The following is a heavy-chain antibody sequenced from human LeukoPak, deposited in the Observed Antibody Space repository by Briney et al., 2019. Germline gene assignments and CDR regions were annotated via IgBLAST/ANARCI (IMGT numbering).Heavy chain of an antibody. Sequence: KPSETLSLTCTVSGGSISSSSYYWGWIRQPPGKGLEWIGSIYYSGSTYYNPSLKSRVTISVDTSKNQFSLKLSSVTAADTAVYYCARLGYEPRTTVYWGQGTLVTVSS. V-gene: IGHV4-39*01. D-gene: IGHD1-1*01. J-gene: IGHJ4*02. CDR1: GGSISSSSYY. CDR2: IYYSGST. CDR3: ARLGYEPRTTVY.